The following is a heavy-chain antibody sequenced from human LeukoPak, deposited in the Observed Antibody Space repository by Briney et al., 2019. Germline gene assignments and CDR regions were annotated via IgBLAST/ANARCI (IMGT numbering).Heavy chain of an antibody. CDR3: ARDSTYYDYVWGSYRREYYFDY. CDR1: GGSISSGSYY. V-gene: IGHV4-61*02. Sequence: SETLSLTCTVSGGSISSGSYYWSWFRQPAEKGLEWIGRIYTSGSTYYNPSLKSRVTISADTSKNQFSLNVSSVTAADTAVYYCARDSTYYDYVWGSYRREYYFDYWGQGTLVTVSS. J-gene: IGHJ4*02. CDR2: IYTSGST. D-gene: IGHD3-16*02.